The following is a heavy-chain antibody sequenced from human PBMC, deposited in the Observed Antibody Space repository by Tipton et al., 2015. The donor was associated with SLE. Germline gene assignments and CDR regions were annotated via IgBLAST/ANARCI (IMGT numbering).Heavy chain of an antibody. CDR3: ARDLGGYCSGGSCYSDYYFDY. V-gene: IGHV3-7*01. Sequence: SLRLSCAASGFTFSNAWMSWVRQAPGKGLEWVANIRQDGSEKYYVDSVKGRFTISRDNAKNFLYLQMNSMRAEDTAVYYCARDLGGYCSGGSCYSDYYFDYWGQGTLVTVSP. D-gene: IGHD2-15*01. J-gene: IGHJ4*02. CDR1: GFTFSNAW. CDR2: IRQDGSEK.